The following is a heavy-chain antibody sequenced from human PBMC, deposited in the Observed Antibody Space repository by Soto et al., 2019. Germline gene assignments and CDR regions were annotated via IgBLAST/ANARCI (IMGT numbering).Heavy chain of an antibody. CDR2: IYYSGTT. J-gene: IGHJ6*04. D-gene: IGHD2-21*01. V-gene: IGHV4-30-4*01. Sequence: SETLSLTCTVSGGSISGGENYWSWIRQPPGKGLEWIGYIYYSGTTYYNPSLKSRVTISVDTSKNQFSLKLSSVTAADTAVYYCAASCVGCGGFNYYGMDVWGKGTTVTVSS. CDR1: GGSISGGENY. CDR3: AASCVGCGGFNYYGMDV.